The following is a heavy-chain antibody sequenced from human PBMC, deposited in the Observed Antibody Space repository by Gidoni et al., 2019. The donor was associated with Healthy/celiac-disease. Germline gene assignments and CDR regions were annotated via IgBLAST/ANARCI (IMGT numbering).Heavy chain of an antibody. J-gene: IGHJ6*03. CDR3: AKGLRTRLGCYYMDV. CDR2: ISWNSGSI. CDR1: GFTCADYA. D-gene: IGHD3-16*01. Sequence: EVQLVESGGGLVQPGRSLRLSCAASGFTCADYAMHWVRQAPGKGLEWVSGISWNSGSIGYADSGKGRFTISRDNAKNSLYLQMNSLRAEDTALYYCAKGLRTRLGCYYMDVWGKGTTVTVSS. V-gene: IGHV3-9*01.